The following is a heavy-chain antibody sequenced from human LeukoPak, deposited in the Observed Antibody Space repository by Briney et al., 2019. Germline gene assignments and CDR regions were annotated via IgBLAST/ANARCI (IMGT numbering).Heavy chain of an antibody. CDR1: GFTFSSYG. D-gene: IGHD3-16*01. J-gene: IGHJ6*03. Sequence: GGSLRLSCAASGFTFSSYGMHWVRQAPGKGLEWVAVISYDGSNKYYADSVKGRFTISRDNSKNTLYLQMNSLRAEDTAVYYCAKGALPFDYYYYYMDVWGKGTTVTVSS. CDR2: ISYDGSNK. CDR3: AKGALPFDYYYYYMDV. V-gene: IGHV3-30*18.